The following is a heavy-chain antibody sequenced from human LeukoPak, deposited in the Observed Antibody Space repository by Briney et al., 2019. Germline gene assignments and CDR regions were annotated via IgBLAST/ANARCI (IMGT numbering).Heavy chain of an antibody. Sequence: PSETLSLTCAVYGGSFSGYYWGWIRQPPGKGLEWIGEINHSGSTNYNPSLKSRVTISVDTSKNQFSLKLSSVTAADTAVYYCASVYDSSGPLIDYWGQGTLVTVSS. CDR1: GGSFSGYY. CDR3: ASVYDSSGPLIDY. V-gene: IGHV4-34*01. D-gene: IGHD3-22*01. J-gene: IGHJ4*02. CDR2: INHSGST.